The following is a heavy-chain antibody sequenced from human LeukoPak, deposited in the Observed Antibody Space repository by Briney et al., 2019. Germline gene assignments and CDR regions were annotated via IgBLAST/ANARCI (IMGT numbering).Heavy chain of an antibody. CDR2: INPNSGGT. V-gene: IGHV1-2*06. CDR3: ARGLRAYIPGIDY. J-gene: IGHJ4*02. D-gene: IGHD2-2*02. Sequence: ASVKVSCKASGYTFTGYYMHWVRQAPGQGLEWMGRINPNSGGTNYAQKLQGRVTMTTDTSTSTAYMELRSLRSDDTAVYYCARGLRAYIPGIDYWGQGTLVTASS. CDR1: GYTFTGYY.